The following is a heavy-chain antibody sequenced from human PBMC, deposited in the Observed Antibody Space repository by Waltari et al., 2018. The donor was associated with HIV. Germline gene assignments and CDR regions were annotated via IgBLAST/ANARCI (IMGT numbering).Heavy chain of an antibody. Sequence: EVQLLESGGGLVQPGGSLRLSCAASGFTFSSYAMSWVRQAPGKGLEWVSAISGSGGSTYYADSVEGRLAISRDNSKNTLYLQMNSLIAEDTAVYYCAKDSSPPGSAFAFDIWGQGTMVTVSS. CDR2: ISGSGGST. CDR3: AKDSSPPGSAFAFDI. J-gene: IGHJ3*02. V-gene: IGHV3-23*01. CDR1: GFTFSSYA. D-gene: IGHD2-2*01.